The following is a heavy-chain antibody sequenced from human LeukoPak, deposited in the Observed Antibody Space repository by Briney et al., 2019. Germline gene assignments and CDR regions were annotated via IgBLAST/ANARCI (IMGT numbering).Heavy chain of an antibody. Sequence: PGGSLRLSCAASGFNLSIYGMSWVRQAPGKGLEWVASINNDGTEKYYGDSVNRRFSISRDNSKDSLYLQMNFLRPEDASTYYCARDSGYSTFDLWGQGTRVIVSS. V-gene: IGHV3-7*01. CDR3: ARDSGYSTFDL. CDR1: GFNLSIYG. D-gene: IGHD5-18*01. CDR2: INNDGTEK. J-gene: IGHJ4*02.